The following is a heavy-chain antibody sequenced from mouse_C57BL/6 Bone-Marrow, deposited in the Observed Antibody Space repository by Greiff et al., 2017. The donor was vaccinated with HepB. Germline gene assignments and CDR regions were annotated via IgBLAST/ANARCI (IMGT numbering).Heavy chain of an antibody. CDR3: ARHRITTVWYFDV. CDR2: ISSGGSYT. Sequence: DVMLVESGGDLVKPGGSLKLSCAASGFTFSSYGMSWVRQTPDKRLEWVATISSGGSYTYYPDSVKGRFTISRDNAKNTLYLQMSRLKSEDTAMYYCARHRITTVWYFDVWGTGTTVTVSS. V-gene: IGHV5-6*02. J-gene: IGHJ1*03. D-gene: IGHD1-1*01. CDR1: GFTFSSYG.